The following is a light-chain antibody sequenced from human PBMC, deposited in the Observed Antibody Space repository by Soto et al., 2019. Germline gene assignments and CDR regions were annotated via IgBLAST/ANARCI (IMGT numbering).Light chain of an antibody. CDR3: QQYENLPT. CDR2: GAS. V-gene: IGKV1-33*01. Sequence: DIQMTQSPSSVSASVGDRVTITFRASQGISKFLAWYQQRPGMPPKLLIYGASSLQPGVSSRFSGSGSGTDFTFTISRLQPEDIATYYCQQYENLPTFGQGTRLE. CDR1: QGISKF. J-gene: IGKJ5*01.